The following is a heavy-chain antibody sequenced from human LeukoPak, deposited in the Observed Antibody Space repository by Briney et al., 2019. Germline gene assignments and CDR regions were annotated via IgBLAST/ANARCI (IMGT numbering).Heavy chain of an antibody. D-gene: IGHD6-13*01. Sequence: PSQTLSLTCTVSGGSINNGGYYWSWIRQHPGKGLEWIGYIYYSGSSYYNPSLRSRVTISVDTSKNHFSLKLSSVTAADTAVYYCASSSSWSFDYWGQGTLVTVSS. V-gene: IGHV4-31*03. CDR2: IYYSGSS. CDR3: ASSSSWSFDY. CDR1: GGSINNGGYY. J-gene: IGHJ4*02.